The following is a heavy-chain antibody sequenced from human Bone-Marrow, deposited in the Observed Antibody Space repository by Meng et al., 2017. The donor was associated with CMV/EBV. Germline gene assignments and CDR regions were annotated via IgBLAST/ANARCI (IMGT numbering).Heavy chain of an antibody. CDR3: ARALGAGKGWFDP. V-gene: IGHV6-1*01. CDR2: TYYRSQWGS. D-gene: IGHD4/OR15-4a*01. J-gene: IGHJ5*02. Sequence: LRLSCVISRDSVSSNSAAWNWIRQSPSRGLEWLGRTYYRSQWGSDYGVSVRGRITITSDTSRNQFSLHLNFVTAEDTAVYYCARALGAGKGWFDPWGQGTLVTVSS. CDR1: RDSVSSNSAA.